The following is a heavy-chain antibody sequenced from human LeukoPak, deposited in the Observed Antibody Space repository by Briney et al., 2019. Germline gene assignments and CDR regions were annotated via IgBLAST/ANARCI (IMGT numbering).Heavy chain of an antibody. CDR3: ARGNSINDFDY. Sequence: KPSETLSLTCAVYGGSFSGYYWSWIRQPPGKGLEWIGEINHSGSTNYNPSLKSRVTISVDTSKNQFSLKLSSVTAADTAVYYCARGNSINDFDYWGQGTLVTVSS. CDR1: GGSFSGYY. V-gene: IGHV4-34*01. J-gene: IGHJ4*02. D-gene: IGHD3-10*01. CDR2: INHSGST.